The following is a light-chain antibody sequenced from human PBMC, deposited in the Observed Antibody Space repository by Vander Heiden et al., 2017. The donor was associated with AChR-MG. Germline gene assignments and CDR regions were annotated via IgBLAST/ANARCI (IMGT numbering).Light chain of an antibody. Sequence: DLVMTQTPLSLSGTPGQPASISCKSSQSLLHSAGKTHLYWYLQKPGQPPHLLIYAVSNRFSGVPDRFNGSGSGTDFTLKISRVEADDVGVYYCMQGIELPPTFRQGTKLDI. V-gene: IGKV2D-29*01. CDR2: AVS. CDR3: MQGIELPPT. J-gene: IGKJ2*01. CDR1: QSLLHSAGKTH.